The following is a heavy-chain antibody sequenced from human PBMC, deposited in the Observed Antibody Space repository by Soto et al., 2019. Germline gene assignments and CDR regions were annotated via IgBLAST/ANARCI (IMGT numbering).Heavy chain of an antibody. CDR3: ARDIVATAAGSEA. CDR2: IIPILGIA. D-gene: IGHD5-12*01. V-gene: IGHV1-69*02. Sequence: QVQLVQSGAEVKKPGSSVKVSCKASGGTFSSYTISWVRQAPGQGLEWMGRIIPILGIANYAQKFQGRVTITAEKSTSTAYMELSSLRSEDTAVYYCARDIVATAAGSEAWGQGTLVTVSS. J-gene: IGHJ5*02. CDR1: GGTFSSYT.